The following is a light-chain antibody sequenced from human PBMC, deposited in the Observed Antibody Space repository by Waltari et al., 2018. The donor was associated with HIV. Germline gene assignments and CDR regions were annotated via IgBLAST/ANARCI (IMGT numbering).Light chain of an antibody. CDR1: RSNNGSNY. J-gene: IGLJ2*01. CDR2: RKT. V-gene: IGLV1-47*01. Sequence: QSVLTQPPSASGTHGQRVTISCSGSRSNNGSNYVYWYQQLPGRATKLLIDRKTQRPSGVPDRFSGSKSCTSASLAISGLRSDDVSDYYFAAWDDILRGVVFGGGAKLTVL. CDR3: AAWDDILRGVV.